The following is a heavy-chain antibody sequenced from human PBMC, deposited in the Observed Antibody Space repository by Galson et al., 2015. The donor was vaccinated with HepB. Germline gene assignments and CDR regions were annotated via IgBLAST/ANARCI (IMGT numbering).Heavy chain of an antibody. Sequence: LRLSCAAFGFTFSSYSMNWVRQAPGKGLEWVSYISSSRSTIYYADSVKGRFTISSDNAKNSLYLQMNSLRAEDTAVYYCARVIAAAANNWFDPWGQGTLVTVSS. CDR2: ISSSRSTI. V-gene: IGHV3-48*01. CDR3: ARVIAAAANNWFDP. J-gene: IGHJ5*02. CDR1: GFTFSSYS. D-gene: IGHD6-13*01.